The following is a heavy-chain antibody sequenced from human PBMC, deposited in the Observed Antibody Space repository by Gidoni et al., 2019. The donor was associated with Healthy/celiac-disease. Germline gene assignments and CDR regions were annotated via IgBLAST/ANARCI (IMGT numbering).Heavy chain of an antibody. J-gene: IGHJ4*02. CDR1: GFTFSSYG. CDR3: ARDEDYVWGSSLNQVPAL. V-gene: IGHV3-33*01. D-gene: IGHD3-16*01. Sequence: QVQLVESGGGVVQPGRSLRLSCAASGFTFSSYGMHWVRQAPGKGLEWVAVIWYDGSNKYYADSVKGRFTISRDNSKNTLYLQMNSLRAEDTAVYYCARDEDYVWGSSLNQVPALWGQGTLVTVSS. CDR2: IWYDGSNK.